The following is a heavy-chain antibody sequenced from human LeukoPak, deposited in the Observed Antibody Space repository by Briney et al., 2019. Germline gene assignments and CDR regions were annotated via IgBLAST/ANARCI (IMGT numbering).Heavy chain of an antibody. CDR3: VRNPEYGSGSSTWIDP. CDR1: GFSLTTSGVA. V-gene: IGHV2-5*02. Sequence: SGPTLVNPTQTLTLTCSFSGFSLTTSGVAVGWIRQPPGKALEWLAVIYWDDDKRYSPFLKSRLTISKDTSNNQVVLSMTNMEPVDTATYYCVRNPEYGSGSSTWIDPWGPGTLVTVSS. J-gene: IGHJ5*02. D-gene: IGHD3-10*01. CDR2: IYWDDDK.